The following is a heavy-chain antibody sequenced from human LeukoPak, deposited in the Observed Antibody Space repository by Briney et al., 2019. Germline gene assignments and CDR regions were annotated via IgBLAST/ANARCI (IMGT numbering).Heavy chain of an antibody. CDR1: GGSISSSSYY. J-gene: IGHJ4*02. CDR2: IYYSGST. Sequence: SGPGLVKPSETLSLTCTVSGGSISSSSYYWGWVRQPPGKGLEWIGSIYYSGSTYYNPSLKSGVTISVDTSKNQFSLKLSSVTAADTAVYYCARIGDLYDSSGYHFDYWGQGTLVTVSS. D-gene: IGHD3-22*01. CDR3: ARIGDLYDSSGYHFDY. V-gene: IGHV4-39*07.